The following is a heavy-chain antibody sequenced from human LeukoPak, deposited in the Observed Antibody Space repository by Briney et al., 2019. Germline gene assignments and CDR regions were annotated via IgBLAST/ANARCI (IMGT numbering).Heavy chain of an antibody. D-gene: IGHD6-13*01. Sequence: SQSLCLTCAVSGGSISSYYWSWIRQPAGKGLEWIGRIYSTGSTNYNPSLKSRVTMSVDTSKNQFSLRLRSVTAADTAVYYCARQIASAGTAGFDFWGQGALVTVSS. V-gene: IGHV4-4*07. J-gene: IGHJ4*02. CDR1: GGSISSYY. CDR2: IYSTGST. CDR3: ARQIASAGTAGFDF.